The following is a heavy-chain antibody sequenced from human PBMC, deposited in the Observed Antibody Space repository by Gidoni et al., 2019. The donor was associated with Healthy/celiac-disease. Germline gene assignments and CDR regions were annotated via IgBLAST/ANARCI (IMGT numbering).Heavy chain of an antibody. Sequence: QVQLVESGGGLVKPGGSLRLSCAASGFTFSDYYMSWIRQAPGKGLEWVSYISSSSSYTNYADSVKGRFTISRDNAKNSLYLQMNSLRAEDTAVYYCARPPPSYGDYPDVWGQGTTVTVSS. J-gene: IGHJ6*02. CDR2: ISSSSSYT. CDR1: GFTFSDYY. D-gene: IGHD4-17*01. CDR3: ARPPPSYGDYPDV. V-gene: IGHV3-11*05.